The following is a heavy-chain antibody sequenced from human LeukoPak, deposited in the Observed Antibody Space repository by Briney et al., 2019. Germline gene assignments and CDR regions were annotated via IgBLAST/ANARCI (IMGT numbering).Heavy chain of an antibody. J-gene: IGHJ4*02. CDR3: ATDLNWVAY. CDR1: GITNYW. Sequence: PGDSLRLSCVGSGITNYWMTWVRQAPGKGLESVANINQDSSERYYLDSVKGRFTISRDNTKSSLFLQMNSLRVEDKGIYCCATDLNWVAYWGQGARVTVSS. V-gene: IGHV3-7*01. CDR2: INQDSSER. D-gene: IGHD3-16*01.